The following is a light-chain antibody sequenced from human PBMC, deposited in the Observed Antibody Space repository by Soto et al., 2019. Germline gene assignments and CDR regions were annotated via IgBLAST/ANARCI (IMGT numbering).Light chain of an antibody. CDR2: GAS. CDR1: QSVSSN. J-gene: IGKJ4*01. V-gene: IGKV3-15*01. Sequence: EIVMTQSPATLSVSPGERATLSCRASQSVSSNLAWYQQKPGQAPRLLIYGASTRATGIPVRFSGSGSGTEFTLTISSLQSEDFAVYYCQQYINWPPLTFGGGTKVEIK. CDR3: QQYINWPPLT.